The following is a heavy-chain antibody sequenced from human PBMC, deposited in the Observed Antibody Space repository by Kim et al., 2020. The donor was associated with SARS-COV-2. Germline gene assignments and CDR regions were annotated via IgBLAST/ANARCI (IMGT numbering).Heavy chain of an antibody. J-gene: IGHJ5*02. CDR1: GGSFSGYY. Sequence: SETLSLTCAVYGGSFSGYYWSWIRQPPGKWLEWIGEINHSGSTNYNPSLKSRVTISVDTSKNQFSLKLSSVTAADTAVYYCARAKEENVLRYFDWLLQQGTRWFDPWGQGTLVTVSS. CDR3: ARAKEENVLRYFDWLLQQGTRWFDP. D-gene: IGHD3-9*01. V-gene: IGHV4-34*01. CDR2: INHSGST.